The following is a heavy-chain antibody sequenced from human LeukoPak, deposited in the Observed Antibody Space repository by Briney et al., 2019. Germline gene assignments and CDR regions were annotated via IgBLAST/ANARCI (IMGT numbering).Heavy chain of an antibody. Sequence: GGSLRLSCAASGFTFNTYNMNWVRQAPGKGLEWVSIISSSSNTIYYSDSVKGRFTISRDNAKNSLYLQMNSLRAEDTAVYYCARVGDYGFYYYYGMDVWGQGTTVTVSS. V-gene: IGHV3-48*01. CDR3: ARVGDYGFYYYYGMDV. CDR1: GFTFNTYN. CDR2: ISSSSNTI. J-gene: IGHJ6*02. D-gene: IGHD4-17*01.